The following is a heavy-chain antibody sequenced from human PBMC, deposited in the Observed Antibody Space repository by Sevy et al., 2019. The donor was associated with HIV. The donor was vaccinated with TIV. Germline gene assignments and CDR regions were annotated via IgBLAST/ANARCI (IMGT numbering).Heavy chain of an antibody. Sequence: GGSVRLSCAASGFTFSDYYMNWVRQAPGKGLEWVSSISGRRSYIHYADSVRGRFTISRDNAKNSLYLQMNSLRADDTAVFFCARDGGCSSTSCLLYFDSWGQGALVTVSS. CDR1: GFTFSDYY. CDR3: ARDGGCSSTSCLLYFDS. V-gene: IGHV3-21*06. D-gene: IGHD2-2*01. CDR2: ISGRRSYI. J-gene: IGHJ4*02.